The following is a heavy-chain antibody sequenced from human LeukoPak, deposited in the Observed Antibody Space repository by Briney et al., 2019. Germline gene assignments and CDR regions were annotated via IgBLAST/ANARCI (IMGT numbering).Heavy chain of an antibody. V-gene: IGHV3-20*04. Sequence: GGSLRLSCAASGFTFDDYGMSWVRHAPGKGLEWVSGINWNGGSTGYADSVKGRFTISRDNAKNSLYLQMNSLRAEDTALYYCARSYYYDSSGYSRPFDYWGQGTLVTASS. D-gene: IGHD3-22*01. CDR3: ARSYYYDSSGYSRPFDY. CDR1: GFTFDDYG. CDR2: INWNGGST. J-gene: IGHJ4*02.